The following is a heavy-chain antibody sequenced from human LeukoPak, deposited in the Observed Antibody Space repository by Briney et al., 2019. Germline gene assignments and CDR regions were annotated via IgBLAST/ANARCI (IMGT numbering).Heavy chain of an antibody. Sequence: PGGSLRLSCAASGFTFSSYAMHWVRQAPGKGLEWVAVISYDGSNKYYADSVKGRFTISRDNSKNTLYLQMNSLRAEDTAVYYCARGRRFLEWLLSSFDYWGQGTLVTVSS. CDR2: ISYDGSNK. V-gene: IGHV3-30-3*01. CDR3: ARGRRFLEWLLSSFDY. J-gene: IGHJ4*02. D-gene: IGHD3-3*01. CDR1: GFTFSSYA.